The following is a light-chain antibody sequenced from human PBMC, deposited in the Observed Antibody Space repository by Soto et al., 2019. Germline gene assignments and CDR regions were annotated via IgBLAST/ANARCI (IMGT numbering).Light chain of an antibody. CDR2: EVT. J-gene: IGLJ1*01. CDR3: SSSAGSSTYV. V-gene: IGLV2-8*01. CDR1: SSDVGGYNY. Sequence: QSVLTQPPSASGSPGQSVTISCTGTSSDVGGYNYVAWFQQHPGKAPKLMIYEVTKRPSGVPDRFSGSKSGNTASLTVSGLQAEDEADYYCSSSAGSSTYVFGTGTKLTVL.